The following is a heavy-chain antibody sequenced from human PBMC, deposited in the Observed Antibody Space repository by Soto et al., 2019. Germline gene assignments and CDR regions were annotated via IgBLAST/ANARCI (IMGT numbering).Heavy chain of an antibody. J-gene: IGHJ6*02. D-gene: IGHD6-13*01. CDR3: ARGDKVYSSSWYESDYYYGMDV. Sequence: GGSLRLSCAASGFPFSSYWMHWVRQAPGKGLVWVSRINSDGSSTSYADSVKGRFTISKDNAKNMLYLQMNSLRAEDTAVYYCARGDKVYSSSWYESDYYYGMDVWGQGTTVTVSS. CDR1: GFPFSSYW. V-gene: IGHV3-74*01. CDR2: INSDGSST.